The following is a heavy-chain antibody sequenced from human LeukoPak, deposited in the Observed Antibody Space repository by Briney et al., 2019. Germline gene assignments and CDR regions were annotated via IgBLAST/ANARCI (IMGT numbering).Heavy chain of an antibody. Sequence: PGGTLGLSCAASGFTFSSYGMSWVRQAPGKGLEWVSAISGSGGSTYYADSVKGRFTISRDNSKNTLYLQMNSLRAEDTAVYYCAKEYVQWELFDWGQGTLVTVSS. CDR3: AKEYVQWELFD. CDR1: GFTFSSYG. D-gene: IGHD1-26*01. J-gene: IGHJ4*02. CDR2: ISGSGGST. V-gene: IGHV3-23*01.